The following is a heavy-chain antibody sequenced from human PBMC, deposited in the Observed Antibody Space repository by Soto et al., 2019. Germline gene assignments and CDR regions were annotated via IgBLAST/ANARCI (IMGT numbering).Heavy chain of an antibody. CDR1: GFTFSSYW. CDR3: ARVMWAARPGYYYYYGMDV. CDR2: IKQDGSEK. V-gene: IGHV3-7*05. J-gene: IGHJ6*02. D-gene: IGHD6-6*01. Sequence: GGSLRLSCAASGFTFSSYWMSWVRQAPGKGLEWVANIKQDGSEKYYVDSVKGRFTISRDNAKNSLYLQMNSLRAEDTAVYYCARVMWAARPGYYYYYGMDVWGQGTTVTVSS.